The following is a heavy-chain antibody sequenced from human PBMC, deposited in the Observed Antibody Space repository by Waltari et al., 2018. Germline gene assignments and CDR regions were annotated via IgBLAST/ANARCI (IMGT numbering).Heavy chain of an antibody. Sequence: QVQLHQWGAGLLQPSETLSLTCAVSGESFSGYFWSWLRHPPGKGLEWLGAIHYGGATNYRPSLKSRLSLSVDTTRKQFSMRLASVTAADTGMYFCARYGEVPPNYFFDFWGQGKLVTVSS. J-gene: IGHJ4*01. CDR3: ARYGEVPPNYFFDF. CDR1: GESFSGYF. V-gene: IGHV4-34*01. D-gene: IGHD2-21*01. CDR2: IHYGGAT.